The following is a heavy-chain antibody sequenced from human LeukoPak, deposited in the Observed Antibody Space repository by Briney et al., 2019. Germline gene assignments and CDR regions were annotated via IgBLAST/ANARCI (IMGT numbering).Heavy chain of an antibody. CDR3: AGEAAAGLDY. CDR2: IIPIFGTA. V-gene: IGHV1-69*05. D-gene: IGHD6-13*01. J-gene: IGHJ4*02. Sequence: GASVKVSCEASGGTFSSYAISWVRQAPGQGLEWMGGIIPIFGTANYAQKFQGRVTITTDESTSTAYMELSSLRSEDTAVYYCAGEAAAGLDYWGQGTLDTVSS. CDR1: GGTFSSYA.